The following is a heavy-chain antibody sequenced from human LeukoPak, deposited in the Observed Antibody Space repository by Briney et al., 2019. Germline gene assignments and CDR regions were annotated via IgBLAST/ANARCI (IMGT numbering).Heavy chain of an antibody. J-gene: IGHJ6*03. Sequence: PGRSLRLSCAASGFTFDDYAMHWVRQAPGKGLEWVSGISWNSGSIGYADSVKGRFTISRDNAKNSLYLQMNSLRAEDMALYYCAKGSNRYYYYYMDVWGKGTTVTVSS. V-gene: IGHV3-9*03. CDR3: AKGSNRYYYYYMDV. CDR1: GFTFDDYA. D-gene: IGHD2-8*01. CDR2: ISWNSGSI.